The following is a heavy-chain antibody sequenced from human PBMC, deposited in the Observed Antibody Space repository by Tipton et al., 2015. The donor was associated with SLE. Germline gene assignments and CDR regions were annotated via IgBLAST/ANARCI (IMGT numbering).Heavy chain of an antibody. J-gene: IGHJ6*03. Sequence: SLRLSCAASGFSFEDHVMHWVRQPPGRGLEWVSGISGNSGRIAYEDSVKGRFTISRDNAKNSLYLQMNSLRAEDTALYYCAKDIGRDYTYYYMDVWGKGTTVTVSS. D-gene: IGHD4-17*01. CDR2: ISGNSGRI. V-gene: IGHV3-9*01. CDR1: GFSFEDHV. CDR3: AKDIGRDYTYYYMDV.